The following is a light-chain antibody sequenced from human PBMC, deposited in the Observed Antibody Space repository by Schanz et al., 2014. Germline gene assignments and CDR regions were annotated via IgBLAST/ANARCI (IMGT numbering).Light chain of an antibody. CDR1: SSDVGGYNY. Sequence: QSALTQPASVSGSPGQSVTISCTGTSSDVGGYNYVSWYQQHPGKAPKLMIYEVNNRPSGVPDRFSGSKSGSTASLTISGLQAEDEADYYCSSYTGSNNLVFGGGTKVTVL. CDR3: SSYTGSNNLV. J-gene: IGLJ2*01. V-gene: IGLV2-8*01. CDR2: EVN.